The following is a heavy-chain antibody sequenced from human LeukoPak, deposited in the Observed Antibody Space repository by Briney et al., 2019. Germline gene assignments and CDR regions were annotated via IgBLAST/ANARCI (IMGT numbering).Heavy chain of an antibody. J-gene: IGHJ3*02. CDR3: ATDTGGSFTWAFDI. Sequence: ASVKVSCKVSGYTLTELSMHWVRQAPGKGLEWMGGFDPEDGETIYALKFQGRVTMTEDTSTDTAYMELSSLRSEDTAVYYCATDTGGSFTWAFDIWGQGTMVTVSS. CDR2: FDPEDGET. CDR1: GYTLTELS. V-gene: IGHV1-24*01. D-gene: IGHD1-26*01.